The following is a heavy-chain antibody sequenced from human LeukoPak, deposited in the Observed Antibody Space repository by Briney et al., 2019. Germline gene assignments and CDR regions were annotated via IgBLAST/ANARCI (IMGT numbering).Heavy chain of an antibody. V-gene: IGHV3-23*01. CDR2: ISGSGGST. J-gene: IGHJ4*02. D-gene: IGHD1-26*01. CDR1: GFTFGSYA. Sequence: PGASLRLSCAASGFTFGSYAMSWVRQAPGKGLEWVSAISGSGGSTYYADSVKGRFTISRDNSKNTLYLQMNSLRAEDTAVYYCAGTVVGATVYWGQGTLVTVSS. CDR3: AGTVVGATVY.